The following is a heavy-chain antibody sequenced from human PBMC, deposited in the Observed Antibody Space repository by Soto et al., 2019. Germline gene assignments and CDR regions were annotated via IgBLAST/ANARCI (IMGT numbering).Heavy chain of an antibody. CDR3: ALSIAAAGRYGMDV. J-gene: IGHJ6*02. CDR2: IYYSGST. D-gene: IGHD6-13*01. Sequence: QVQLQESGPGLVKPSETLSLTCIVSGGSISSYYWSWIRQPPGKGLEWIGYIYYSGSTNYNPSLKSRVTISVDTSKNQFSLKLSSVTAADTAVYYCALSIAAAGRYGMDVWGQGTTVTVSS. V-gene: IGHV4-59*01. CDR1: GGSISSYY.